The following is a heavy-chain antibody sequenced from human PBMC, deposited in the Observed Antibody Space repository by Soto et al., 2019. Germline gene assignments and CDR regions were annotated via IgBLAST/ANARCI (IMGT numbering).Heavy chain of an antibody. CDR2: IYWHDEK. CDR3: AHRHPSAVGTDRYCFGS. J-gene: IGHJ5*01. Sequence: QITLKESGPTLVKPTQTLTLTCTCSGFALSTRGVGVGWIRQPPGKALEWLALIYWHDEKRYNPSLKSRLTITKDTSKNQVVLTMTNVDPVDTDTYYCAHRHPSAVGTDRYCFGSWGQGSLVTVSS. D-gene: IGHD6-13*01. V-gene: IGHV2-5*01. CDR1: GFALSTRGVG.